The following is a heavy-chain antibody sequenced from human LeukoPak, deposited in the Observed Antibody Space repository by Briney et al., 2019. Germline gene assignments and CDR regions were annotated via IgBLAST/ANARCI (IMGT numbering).Heavy chain of an antibody. V-gene: IGHV1-69*13. J-gene: IGHJ4*02. D-gene: IGHD5-18*01. CDR1: GGTFSSYA. CDR2: IIPIFGTA. Sequence: ASVKVSCKASGGTFSSYAISWVRQAPGQGLEWMGGIIPIFGTANYAQKFQGRVTITAGESTSTAYMELSSLRSEDTAVYYCARDRREGAMVTYFDYWGQGTLVTVSS. CDR3: ARDRREGAMVTYFDY.